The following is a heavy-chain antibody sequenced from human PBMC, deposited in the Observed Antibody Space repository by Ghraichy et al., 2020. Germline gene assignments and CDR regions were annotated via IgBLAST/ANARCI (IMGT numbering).Heavy chain of an antibody. D-gene: IGHD2-15*01. CDR1: GGSISSYY. J-gene: IGHJ4*02. V-gene: IGHV4-59*01. CDR3: ARDRNGGGIFGEFDY. Sequence: SETLSLTCTVSGGSISSYYWSWIRQPPGKGLEWIGYIYYSGSTNYNPSLKSRVTISVDTSKNQFSLKLSSVTAADTAVYYCARDRNGGGIFGEFDYWGQGTLVTVSS. CDR2: IYYSGST.